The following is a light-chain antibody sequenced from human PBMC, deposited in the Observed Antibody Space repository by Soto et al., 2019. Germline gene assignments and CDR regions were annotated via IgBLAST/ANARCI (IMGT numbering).Light chain of an antibody. Sequence: QSVLTQPASVSGSPGQSITIPCTGTSSDVGAYNYVSWYQQYPGKAPKLIIYEVNNRPSGVSSRFFGSKSGNTASLTISGLQAADEADYYCSSYTRASIPYVFGTGTKVTV. CDR3: SSYTRASIPYV. CDR2: EVN. J-gene: IGLJ1*01. CDR1: SSDVGAYNY. V-gene: IGLV2-14*01.